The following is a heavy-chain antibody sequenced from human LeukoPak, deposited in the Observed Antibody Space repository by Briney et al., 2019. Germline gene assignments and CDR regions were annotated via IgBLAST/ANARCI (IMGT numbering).Heavy chain of an antibody. V-gene: IGHV1-18*01. Sequence: ASVKVSCKASGYTFTSYGISWVRQAPGQGLEWMGWISAYNGNTNFAQKVQGRVTMTTDTSTSTAYMELRSLRSDDTAVYYCARYPLSYSNNWHYYFDYWGQGTLLTVSS. CDR2: ISAYNGNT. D-gene: IGHD1-1*01. CDR3: ARYPLSYSNNWHYYFDY. J-gene: IGHJ4*02. CDR1: GYTFTSYG.